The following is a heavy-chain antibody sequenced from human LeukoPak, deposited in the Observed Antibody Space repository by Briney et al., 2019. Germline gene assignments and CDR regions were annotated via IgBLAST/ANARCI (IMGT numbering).Heavy chain of an antibody. V-gene: IGHV3-66*01. Sequence: PGGSLRLSCAASGFTVSRNYMSWVRQAPGKGLEWVSVIYSGGSTYYADSVKGRFTISRDNSKNTLYLQMNSLRAEDTAVYYCARGNYYDSSGYPDAFDIWGQGTMVTVSS. CDR3: ARGNYYDSSGYPDAFDI. D-gene: IGHD3-22*01. J-gene: IGHJ3*02. CDR1: GFTVSRNY. CDR2: IYSGGST.